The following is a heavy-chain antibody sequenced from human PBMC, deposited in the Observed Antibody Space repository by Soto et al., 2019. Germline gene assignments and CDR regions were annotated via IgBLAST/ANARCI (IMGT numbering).Heavy chain of an antibody. V-gene: IGHV3-23*01. CDR3: ASNGYCSSTSCYDGYYYMDV. Sequence: GGSLRLSCAASGFTFSSYAMSWVRQAPGKGLEWVSAISGSGGSTYYADSVKGRFTISRDNAKNSLYLQMNSLRDEDTAVYYCASNGYCSSTSCYDGYYYMDVWGKGTTVTVSS. J-gene: IGHJ6*03. D-gene: IGHD2-2*01. CDR2: ISGSGGST. CDR1: GFTFSSYA.